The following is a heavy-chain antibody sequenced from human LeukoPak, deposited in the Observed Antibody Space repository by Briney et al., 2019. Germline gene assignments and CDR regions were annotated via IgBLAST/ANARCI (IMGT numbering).Heavy chain of an antibody. D-gene: IGHD3-10*01. CDR2: IWYDGSHK. CDR1: GFTFSSYG. J-gene: IGHJ4*02. CDR3: ARDLLLWFGELSGDSDY. Sequence: GGSLGLSCAASGFTFSSYGMHWVRQAPGKGLEWVADIWYDGSHKYYADSVKGRFTISRDNSKNTLHLQMNSLRAEDTAVYYCARDLLLWFGELSGDSDYWGQGTLVTVSS. V-gene: IGHV3-33*01.